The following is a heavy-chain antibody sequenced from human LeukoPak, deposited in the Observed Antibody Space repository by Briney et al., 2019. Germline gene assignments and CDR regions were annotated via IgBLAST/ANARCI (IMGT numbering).Heavy chain of an antibody. J-gene: IGHJ4*02. CDR1: GFTFSSFG. D-gene: IGHD3-22*01. CDR3: AKRLGYYDSSEGYFDQ. V-gene: IGHV3-30*18. CDR2: ISFDGSYK. Sequence: GGSLRLSCAASGFTFSSFGMHLVRQAPGKGREWGAVISFDGSYKNYVDSVKGRFTISRDISKNTLYLQMNSLRAEDTAVYYCAKRLGYYDSSEGYFDQWGQGTLVTVSS.